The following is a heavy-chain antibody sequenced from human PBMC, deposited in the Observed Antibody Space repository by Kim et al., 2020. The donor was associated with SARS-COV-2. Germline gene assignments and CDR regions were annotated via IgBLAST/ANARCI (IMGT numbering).Heavy chain of an antibody. CDR1: GFTFDDYA. CDR2: ISWNSGGI. J-gene: IGHJ6*02. D-gene: IGHD5-18*01. V-gene: IGHV3-9*01. Sequence: GVSLRLSCAASGFTFDDYAMHWVRQAPGKGLEWVSGISWNSGGIGYAESGKGRFTISRDNAKNSLYLQMNSLRAGDTALYYCAKDLGYSYGYGMDVWGQGTTVTVSS. CDR3: AKDLGYSYGYGMDV.